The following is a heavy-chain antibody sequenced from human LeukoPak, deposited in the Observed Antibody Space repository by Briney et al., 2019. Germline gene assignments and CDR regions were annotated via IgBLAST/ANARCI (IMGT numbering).Heavy chain of an antibody. CDR1: GCTFCSYA. CDR3: VRHNAARAFDI. D-gene: IGHD1-1*01. J-gene: IGHJ3*02. V-gene: IGHV3-30-3*01. CDR2: TSYDGHKK. Sequence: GGSLRLSSVDSGCTFCSYAMHWVRQAPGKGLGWGAVTSYDGHKKYYADSVKGRFTISRDNAKITLYMQRNSLRPEDTAVYYCVRHNAARAFDIWGQGTMVIVSS.